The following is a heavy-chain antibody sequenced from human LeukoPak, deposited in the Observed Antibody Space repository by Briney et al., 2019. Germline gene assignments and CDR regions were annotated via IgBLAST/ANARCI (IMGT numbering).Heavy chain of an antibody. D-gene: IGHD3-10*02. Sequence: SETLSLTCAVYGGSFSGYYWSWIRQPPGKGLEWIGEINHSGSTNYNPSLQSRVSISINTSKNQFSLRLTSVTAADTAVYYCGRMFGDHVAPVDYWGQGTLVTVAS. CDR1: GGSFSGYY. J-gene: IGHJ4*02. CDR3: GRMFGDHVAPVDY. V-gene: IGHV4-34*01. CDR2: INHSGST.